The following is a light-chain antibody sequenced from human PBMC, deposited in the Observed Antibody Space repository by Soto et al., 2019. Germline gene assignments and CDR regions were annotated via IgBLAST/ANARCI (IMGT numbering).Light chain of an antibody. J-gene: IGKJ5*01. CDR1: QSVSSN. CDR2: DAS. Sequence: EIVLTQSPGTLSLSPGERATLSCRASQSVSSNLAWYQQRPGQAPRLLIHDASHRAAGIPARFSGSGFGTDFTLTISSLEPEDAAVYYCQQRSNWPPITFGQGTRLENK. V-gene: IGKV3-11*01. CDR3: QQRSNWPPIT.